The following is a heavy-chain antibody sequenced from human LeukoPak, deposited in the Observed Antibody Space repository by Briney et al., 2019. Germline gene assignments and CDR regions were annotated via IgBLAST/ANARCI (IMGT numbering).Heavy chain of an antibody. CDR1: GGSVSNYY. V-gene: IGHV4-59*02. Sequence: SETLSLTCSVSGGSVSNYYWSWIRQPPGKGLEWIGYIYYSGSTNYNPSLKSRVTISVDTSKNQFSLKLSSVTAADTAVYYCARDEGSSSSGMDYWGQGTLVTVSS. CDR2: IYYSGST. CDR3: ARDEGSSSSGMDY. D-gene: IGHD6-6*01. J-gene: IGHJ4*02.